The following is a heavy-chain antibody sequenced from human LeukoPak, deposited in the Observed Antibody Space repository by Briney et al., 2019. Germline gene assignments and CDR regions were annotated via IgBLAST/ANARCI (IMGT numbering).Heavy chain of an antibody. CDR3: ARAGYCSGGSCDHNWLDP. Sequence: GGSLRLSCAASGFTFSSYAMHWVRQAPGKVLEWVAVISYDGSNKYYADSVKGRFTISRDNSKNTLYLQMDSLRAEDTAVYYCARAGYCSGGSCDHNWLDPWGQGTLVTVSS. V-gene: IGHV3-30-3*01. J-gene: IGHJ5*02. D-gene: IGHD2-15*01. CDR2: ISYDGSNK. CDR1: GFTFSSYA.